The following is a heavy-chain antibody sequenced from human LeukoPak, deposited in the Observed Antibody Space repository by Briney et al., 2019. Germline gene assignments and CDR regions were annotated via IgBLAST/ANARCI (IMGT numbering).Heavy chain of an antibody. D-gene: IGHD3-22*01. Sequence: SETLSLTCAVYGGSFSGYYWSWIRQPPGKGLEWIGEINHSGSTNYNPSLKSRVTISVDTSKNQFSLKLSSATAADTAVYYCARNYDSSGYYWSKQYYFDYWGQGTLVTVSS. J-gene: IGHJ4*02. V-gene: IGHV4-34*01. CDR2: INHSGST. CDR1: GGSFSGYY. CDR3: ARNYDSSGYYWSKQYYFDY.